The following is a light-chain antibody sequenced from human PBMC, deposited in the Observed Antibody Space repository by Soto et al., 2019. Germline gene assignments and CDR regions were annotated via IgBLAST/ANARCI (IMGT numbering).Light chain of an antibody. CDR1: QGISTA. CDR2: DAS. CDR3: QQFESYPLT. J-gene: IGKJ4*01. Sequence: AIQVTQSPSSLSAAVGDRVTMTCRASQGISTALVWYQQKPGKAPKLLIYDASSLESGVPSRFSGSGFGTDFTLTISSLQPEDCATYYCQQFESYPLTFGGGTKVEI. V-gene: IGKV1-13*02.